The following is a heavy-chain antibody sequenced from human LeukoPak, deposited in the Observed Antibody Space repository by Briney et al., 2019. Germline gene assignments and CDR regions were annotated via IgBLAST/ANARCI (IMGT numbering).Heavy chain of an antibody. CDR2: ISYDGSNT. D-gene: IGHD3-10*01. CDR3: ANENYYGSGSYADH. Sequence: GGSLRLSCAASGFTFNNYGTHWVRQAPGEGLEWVAIISYDGSNTYYADSVKGRFTISRDNSKNTLYLQMNSLRAEDTAVYYCANENYYGSGSYADHWGQGTLVTVSS. J-gene: IGHJ4*02. CDR1: GFTFNNYG. V-gene: IGHV3-30*18.